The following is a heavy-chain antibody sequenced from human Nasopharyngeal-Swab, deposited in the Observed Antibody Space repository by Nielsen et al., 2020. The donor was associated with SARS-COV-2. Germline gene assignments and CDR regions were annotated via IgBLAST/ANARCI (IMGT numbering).Heavy chain of an antibody. J-gene: IGHJ6*02. CDR3: ARRSFYYGSGTVRGMDV. CDR2: IDPRDPYS. Sequence: GGPLRLSCKASGYSFSSYWISGVRQMPGKGLEWMGIIDPRDPYSNYSPSFQGHVTISVDKSLSTAFLQWSSLKASDTAVYYCARRSFYYGSGTVRGMDVWGQGTTVTVSS. D-gene: IGHD3-10*01. V-gene: IGHV5-10-1*01. CDR1: GYSFSSYW.